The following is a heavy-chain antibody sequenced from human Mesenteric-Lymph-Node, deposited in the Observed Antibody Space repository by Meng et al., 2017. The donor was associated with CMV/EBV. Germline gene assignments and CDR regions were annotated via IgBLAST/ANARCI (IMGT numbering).Heavy chain of an antibody. CDR2: IYYSGST. CDR3: ASGPSTWYYFDY. Sequence: TVSGGSVSSGSYYWSWIRQPPGKGLEWIGYIYYSGSTYYNPSLKSRVTISVDTSKNQFSLKLSSVTAADTAVYYCASGPSTWYYFDYWGQGTLVTVSS. J-gene: IGHJ4*02. V-gene: IGHV4-31*03. D-gene: IGHD6-13*01. CDR1: GGSVSSGSYY.